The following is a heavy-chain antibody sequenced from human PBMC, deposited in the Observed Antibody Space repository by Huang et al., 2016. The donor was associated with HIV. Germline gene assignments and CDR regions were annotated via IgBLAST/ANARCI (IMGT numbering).Heavy chain of an antibody. Sequence: QVHLVESGGGVVQPGGSLRLSCAASGFKLSGFGMHGVRQAPGKGLEWVVVISYDGRTQFYTDSVKGRVTISRDNSDNTLSLQMKGLRPDDTAVYYCAKESRWFSDFDHWGQGVLVSVSS. J-gene: IGHJ4*02. CDR1: GFKLSGFG. CDR2: ISYDGRTQ. CDR3: AKESRWFSDFDH. V-gene: IGHV3-30*18. D-gene: IGHD2-15*01.